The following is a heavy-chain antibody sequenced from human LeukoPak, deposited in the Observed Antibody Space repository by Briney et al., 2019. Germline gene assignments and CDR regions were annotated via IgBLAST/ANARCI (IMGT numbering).Heavy chain of an antibody. CDR1: GASISSYY. CDR3: ARVDNSGLRPFDY. D-gene: IGHD6-19*01. CDR2: IYSSGST. V-gene: IGHV4-4*07. J-gene: IGHJ4*02. Sequence: SETLSLTCTVSGASISSYYWTWIRQPAGKGLEWMGRIYSSGSTTYNPSLKSRVTMSVDTSNNQISLKPTSVTAADTAVYYWARVDNSGLRPFDYWGQGTLVTVSS.